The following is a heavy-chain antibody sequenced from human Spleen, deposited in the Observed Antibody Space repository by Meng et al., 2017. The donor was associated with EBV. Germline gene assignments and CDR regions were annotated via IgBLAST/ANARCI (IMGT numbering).Heavy chain of an antibody. D-gene: IGHD3-10*01. CDR1: GGSFSDYY. CDR3: ARGVGDH. CDR2: INHSGSA. J-gene: IGHJ4*02. V-gene: IGHV4-34*01. Sequence: QVRPQQWGAGLLKPSETLSLTCGVYGGSFSDYYWSWIRQSPGKGLEWIGEINHSGSAYYNPSLKSRVTISVDTSKNQFSLNLTSVTAADTAVYYCARGVGDHWGQGVLVTVSS.